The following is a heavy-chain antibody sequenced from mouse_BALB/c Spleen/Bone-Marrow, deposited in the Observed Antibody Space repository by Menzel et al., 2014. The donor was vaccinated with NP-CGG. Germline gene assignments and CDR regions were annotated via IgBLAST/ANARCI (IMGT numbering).Heavy chain of an antibody. Sequence: LVKSGPELAKPGASVKMSCRASGYTFTSYWMNWVKQRPVQGLEWIGYINPTSGYTEYNQKFKDKATLTTDKSSSTAYMQLSSLTSEDSAVYYCTTGGNDWFAYWGQGTLVTVSA. CDR2: INPTSGYT. CDR3: TTGGNDWFAY. D-gene: IGHD2-1*01. CDR1: GYTFTSYW. V-gene: IGHV1-7*01. J-gene: IGHJ3*01.